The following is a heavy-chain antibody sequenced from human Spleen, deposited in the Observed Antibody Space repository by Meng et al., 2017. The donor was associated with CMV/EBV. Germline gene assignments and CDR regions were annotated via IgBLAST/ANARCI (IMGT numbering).Heavy chain of an antibody. Sequence: HVRLVESGVEVNRAGGACKVSCKASGSTCTGYYMQWVRQAPGQGLEWMGWINPNSGGTNYAQKFQGRVTMTRDTSISTAYMELSRLRSDDTAVYYCARALAYSYGYGYWGQGTLVTVSS. V-gene: IGHV1-2*02. CDR2: INPNSGGT. D-gene: IGHD5-18*01. CDR1: GSTCTGYY. CDR3: ARALAYSYGYGY. J-gene: IGHJ4*02.